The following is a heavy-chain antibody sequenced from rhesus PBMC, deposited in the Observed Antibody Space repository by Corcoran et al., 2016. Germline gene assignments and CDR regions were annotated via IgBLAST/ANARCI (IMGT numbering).Heavy chain of an antibody. V-gene: IGHV4-93*01. CDR1: GDSISSRLW. J-gene: IGHJ4*01. D-gene: IGHD6S26*01. Sequence: QVQLQESGPGLVKPSETLSLTCTVSGDSISSRLWNWVRQPPGTGLEWIGGIYGTMGNNEYNPSLKSRVTSSKDTSKNQFSLKLNTVTAADTAVYYCTRSRAAGRDYWGQGVLVTVSS. CDR2: IYGTMGNN. CDR3: TRSRAAGRDY.